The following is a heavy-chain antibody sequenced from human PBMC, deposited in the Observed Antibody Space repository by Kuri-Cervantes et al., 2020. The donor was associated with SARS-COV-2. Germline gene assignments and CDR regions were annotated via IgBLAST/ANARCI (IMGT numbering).Heavy chain of an antibody. CDR2: FDPEDGET. D-gene: IGHD6-19*01. CDR3: ARRYSSGWIDY. CDR1: GYTLTELS. Sequence: GGSLRLSCKVSGYTLTELSMHWVRQAPGKGLEWMGGFDPEDGETIYAQKFQGRVTMTEDTSTDTAYMELSSLRSEDTAVYYCARRYSSGWIDYWGQGTLVTVSS. J-gene: IGHJ4*02. V-gene: IGHV1-24*01.